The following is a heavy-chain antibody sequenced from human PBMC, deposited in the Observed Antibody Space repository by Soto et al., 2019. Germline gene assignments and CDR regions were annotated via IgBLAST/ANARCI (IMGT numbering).Heavy chain of an antibody. D-gene: IGHD4-17*01. V-gene: IGHV1-18*01. CDR1: GYTFTSYG. J-gene: IGHJ4*02. CDR2: LISYNGNT. Sequence: QVQLVQSGAEVKKPGASVTVSCKASGYTFTSYGISWVRQAPGQGLECMGWLISYNGNTNYAQKLEGRVTITTDKSTRTAYMEPRSLRSADTAMYSCARDFGGSGDYANGYWCQGPLVTVSA. CDR3: ARDFGGSGDYANGY.